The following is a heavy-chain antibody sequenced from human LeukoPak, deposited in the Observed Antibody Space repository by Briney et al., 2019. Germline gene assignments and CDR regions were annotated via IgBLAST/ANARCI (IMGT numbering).Heavy chain of an antibody. CDR1: GGSISSSSYY. CDR3: ARYGETWNYYGSGSYPFDY. V-gene: IGHV4-39*07. Sequence: SETLSLTCTVSGGSISSSSYYWGWIRQPPGKGLEWIGSIYYSGSTYYNPSLKSRVTISVDTSKNQFSLKLSSVTAADTAVYYCARYGETWNYYGSGSYPFDYWGQGTLVTVSS. CDR2: IYYSGST. D-gene: IGHD3-10*01. J-gene: IGHJ4*02.